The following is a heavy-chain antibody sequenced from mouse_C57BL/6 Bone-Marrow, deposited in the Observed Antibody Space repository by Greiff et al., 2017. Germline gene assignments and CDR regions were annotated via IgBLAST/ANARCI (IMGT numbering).Heavy chain of an antibody. CDR2: IYPRSGNT. V-gene: IGHV1-81*01. J-gene: IGHJ3*01. CDR3: AREKSLYPAWFAD. D-gene: IGHD1-1*01. Sequence: VQLQQSGAELARPGASVKLSCKASGYTFTSYGISWVKQRTGQGLEWIGEIYPRSGNTYYNEKFKGKATLPADKSSSTAYMELRSLTSEDSAVYFCAREKSLYPAWFADWGQGALVTVSA. CDR1: GYTFTSYG.